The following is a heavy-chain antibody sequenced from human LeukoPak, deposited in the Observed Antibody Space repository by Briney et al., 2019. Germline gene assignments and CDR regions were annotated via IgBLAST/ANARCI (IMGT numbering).Heavy chain of an antibody. CDR1: GFTFSDYY. CDR2: ISSSGSTI. V-gene: IGHV3-11*04. D-gene: IGHD3-22*01. Sequence: PGGSLKLSCAASGFTFSDYYMSWIRQAPGKGLEWVSYISSSGSTIYYADSEKGRFTISRDNAKNSLYLQMDSLRAEDTAVYYCARQRDYYDSSGYYYGVIDYWGQGTLVTVSS. CDR3: ARQRDYYDSSGYYYGVIDY. J-gene: IGHJ4*02.